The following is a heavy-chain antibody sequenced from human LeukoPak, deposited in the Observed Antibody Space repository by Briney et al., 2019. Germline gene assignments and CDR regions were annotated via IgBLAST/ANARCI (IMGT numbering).Heavy chain of an antibody. CDR3: ARGVVIAPQTFDY. V-gene: IGHV4-59*01. CDR1: GGSISSNY. Sequence: KPSETLSLTCTVSGGSISSNYWTWIRQPPGKGLEWIGYIYYSGSTNYNPSLKSRVTISVDTSKNQFSLKLSSVTAADTAVYYCARGVVIAPQTFDYWGQGTLVTVSS. D-gene: IGHD2-21*01. J-gene: IGHJ4*02. CDR2: IYYSGST.